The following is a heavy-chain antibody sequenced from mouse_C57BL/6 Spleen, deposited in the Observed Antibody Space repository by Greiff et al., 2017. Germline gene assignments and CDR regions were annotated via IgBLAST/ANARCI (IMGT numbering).Heavy chain of an antibody. CDR2: IDPEDGDT. Sequence: VQLKESGAELVRPGASVKLSCTASGFNIKDYYMHWVKQRPEQGLEWIGRIDPEDGDTEYAPKFQGKATITADTSSNTAYLQLSSLTSEDTAVYYCTTPIYYYGSSSYYFDYWGQGTTLTVSS. D-gene: IGHD1-1*01. J-gene: IGHJ2*01. CDR3: TTPIYYYGSSSYYFDY. CDR1: GFNIKDYY. V-gene: IGHV14-1*01.